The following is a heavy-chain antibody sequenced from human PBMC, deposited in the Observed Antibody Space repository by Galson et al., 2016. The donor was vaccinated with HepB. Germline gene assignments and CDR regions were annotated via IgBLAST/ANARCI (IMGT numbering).Heavy chain of an antibody. Sequence: SETLSLTCTVSGGSISGYYCAWIRQPPGKGLEWIGYIYYSGSTNYIPSLKSRVTISADTSKNQFSLNLSSVTAADTAVYYCAAGYNWDFWGPGTLVSVS. CDR2: IYYSGST. CDR3: AAGYNWDF. V-gene: IGHV4-59*13. CDR1: GGSISGYY. J-gene: IGHJ1*01. D-gene: IGHD1-7*01.